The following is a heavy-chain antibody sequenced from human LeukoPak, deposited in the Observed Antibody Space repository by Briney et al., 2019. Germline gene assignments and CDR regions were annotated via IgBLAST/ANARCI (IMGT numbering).Heavy chain of an antibody. CDR3: ARDRYSSSWYSVTTAGSYYYYGMDV. Sequence: SETLSLTCTVSGGSISSSSYYWGWIRQPPGKGLEWIGSIYYSGSTNYNPSLKSRVTISVDTSKNQFSLKLSSVTAADTAVYYCARDRYSSSWYSVTTAGSYYYYGMDVWGQGTTVTVSS. CDR2: IYYSGST. V-gene: IGHV4-39*07. CDR1: GGSISSSSYY. J-gene: IGHJ6*02. D-gene: IGHD6-13*01.